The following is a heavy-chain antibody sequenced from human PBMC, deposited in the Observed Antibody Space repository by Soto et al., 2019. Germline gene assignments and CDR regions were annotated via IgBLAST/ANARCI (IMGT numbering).Heavy chain of an antibody. CDR1: GGSFSGYY. CDR2: INHSGST. D-gene: IGHD2-2*01. CDR3: ARGSGGPAALFY. V-gene: IGHV4-34*01. J-gene: IGHJ4*02. Sequence: QVQLQQWGAGLLKPSETLSLTCAVYGGSFSGYYWSWIRQPPGKGLEWIGEINHSGSTNYNPSLKSRVTIXVAXSKNQFSLKLSSVTAADTAVYYCARGSGGPAALFYWGQGTLVTVSS.